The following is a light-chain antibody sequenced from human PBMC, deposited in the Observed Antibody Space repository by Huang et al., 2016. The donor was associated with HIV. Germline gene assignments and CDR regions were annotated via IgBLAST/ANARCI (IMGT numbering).Light chain of an antibody. CDR3: QQYNNWPSA. J-gene: IGKJ1*01. CDR1: QSVSSN. Sequence: ETVMTQSRATLSVSPGERATLSCRASQSVSSNLAWYQQKPGQAPRLLIYGASTRATGIPARFSGSGSGTEFTLTISSLQSEDFAVYYCQQYNNWPSAFGQGTKVEIK. CDR2: GAS. V-gene: IGKV3-15*01.